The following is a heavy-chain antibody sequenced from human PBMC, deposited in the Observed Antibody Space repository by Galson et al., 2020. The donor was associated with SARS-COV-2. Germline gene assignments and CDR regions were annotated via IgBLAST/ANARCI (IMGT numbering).Heavy chain of an antibody. CDR1: GFTFSSYW. CDR3: ARDGAYGSGSYYNVYFDY. D-gene: IGHD3-10*01. CDR2: IKQDGGEK. J-gene: IGHJ4*02. Sequence: GGSLRLSCVASGFTFSSYWMSWVRQAPGKGLEWVANIKQDGGEKYYVDSVKGRFTISRDNAKNSVYLQMNSLRAEDTAVYYCARDGAYGSGSYYNVYFDYWGQGTLVTVSS. V-gene: IGHV3-7*01.